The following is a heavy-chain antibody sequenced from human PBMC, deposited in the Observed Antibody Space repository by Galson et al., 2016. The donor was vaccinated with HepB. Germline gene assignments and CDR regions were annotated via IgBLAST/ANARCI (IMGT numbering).Heavy chain of an antibody. Sequence: LTCAVSGGSVSSNYWWTWVRQPPGQGLEWIGEIFHSGSTNYNPSLKSRVTISLGKSKDQFSLKLNSVTAADTAVYYCAIFDLGYCSGGSCSHWGQGILVTVSS. V-gene: IGHV4-4*02. CDR1: GGSVSSNYW. J-gene: IGHJ4*02. D-gene: IGHD2-15*01. CDR2: IFHSGST. CDR3: AIFDLGYCSGGSCSH.